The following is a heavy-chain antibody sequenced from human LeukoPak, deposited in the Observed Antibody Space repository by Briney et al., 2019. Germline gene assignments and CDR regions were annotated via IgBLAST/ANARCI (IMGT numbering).Heavy chain of an antibody. Sequence: PGGSLRLSCAASGFTFSSLGMHWVRQAPGKGLEWVAYIRYDGGKESYSDSVKGRFTISRDNSQITLYLQMNSLRVEDTAVYYCAKKGGNYDYFDNWGQGTLVTVSS. D-gene: IGHD1-7*01. CDR1: GFTFSSLG. J-gene: IGHJ4*02. CDR2: IRYDGGKE. V-gene: IGHV3-30*02. CDR3: AKKGGNYDYFDN.